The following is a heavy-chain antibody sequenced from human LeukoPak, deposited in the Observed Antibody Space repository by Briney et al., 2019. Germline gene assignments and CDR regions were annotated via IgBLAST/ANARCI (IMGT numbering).Heavy chain of an antibody. CDR2: ISSNGGST. CDR3: ARDLSSSWYGYYYYYGMDV. D-gene: IGHD6-13*01. V-gene: IGHV3-64*01. CDR1: GFTFSRYA. J-gene: IGHJ6*02. Sequence: GGSLRLSCAASGFTFSRYAMHWVRQAPGKGLESVSAISSNGGSTYYANSVKGRFTISRDNAKNSLYLQMNSLRDEDTAVYYCARDLSSSWYGYYYYYGMDVWGQGTTVTVSS.